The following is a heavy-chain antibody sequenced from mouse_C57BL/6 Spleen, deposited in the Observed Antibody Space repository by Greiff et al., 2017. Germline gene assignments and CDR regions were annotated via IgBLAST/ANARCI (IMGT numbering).Heavy chain of an antibody. D-gene: IGHD1-1*01. V-gene: IGHV10-1*01. CDR2: IRSKSNNYAT. Sequence: VQLKESGGGLVQPKGSLKLSCAASGFSFNTYAMNWVRQAPGKGLEWVARIRSKSNNYATYYADSVKDRFTISRDDSESMLYLQMNNLKTEDTAMYYCVRHPPYDYGSDAMDYWGQGTSVTVSS. CDR1: GFSFNTYA. CDR3: VRHPPYDYGSDAMDY. J-gene: IGHJ4*01.